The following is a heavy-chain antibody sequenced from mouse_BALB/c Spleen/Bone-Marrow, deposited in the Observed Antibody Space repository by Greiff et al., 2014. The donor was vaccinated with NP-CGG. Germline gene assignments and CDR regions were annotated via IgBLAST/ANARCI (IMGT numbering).Heavy chain of an antibody. Sequence: EVQLQQSGGGLVQPGGSLKLSCAASGFTFSSYTVSWVRQTPEKRLEWVAYISNGGGSTYYPDTVKGRFTISRDNAKNTLYLQMSSLKSEGTAMYYCARQLGLRWAMDYWGQGTSVTVSS. V-gene: IGHV5-12-2*01. J-gene: IGHJ4*01. CDR2: ISNGGGST. CDR3: ARQLGLRWAMDY. CDR1: GFTFSSYT. D-gene: IGHD3-1*01.